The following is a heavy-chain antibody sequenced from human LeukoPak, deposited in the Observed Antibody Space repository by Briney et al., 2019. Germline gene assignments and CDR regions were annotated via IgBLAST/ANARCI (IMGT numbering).Heavy chain of an antibody. Sequence: ASVKVSCKASGYTFTSYGISWVRQATGQGLEWMGWMNPNSGNTGYAQKFQGRVTITRNTSISTAYMELSSLRSEDTAVYYCAVHIVGFDYWGQGTLVTVSS. J-gene: IGHJ4*02. CDR1: GYTFTSYG. CDR2: MNPNSGNT. CDR3: AVHIVGFDY. D-gene: IGHD2-15*01. V-gene: IGHV1-8*03.